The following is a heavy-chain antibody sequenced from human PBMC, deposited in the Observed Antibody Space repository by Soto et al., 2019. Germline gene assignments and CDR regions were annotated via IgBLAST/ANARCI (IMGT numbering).Heavy chain of an antibody. Sequence: GGSLRLSCADSGFTFSSYAMSWVRQAPGKGLEWVSAISGSGGSTYYADSVKGRFTISRDNSKNTLYLQTNSLRAEDTAVYYCAKGTIVVVPAAGNDYWGQGTLVTVSS. V-gene: IGHV3-23*01. D-gene: IGHD2-2*01. CDR2: ISGSGGST. CDR3: AKGTIVVVPAAGNDY. J-gene: IGHJ4*02. CDR1: GFTFSSYA.